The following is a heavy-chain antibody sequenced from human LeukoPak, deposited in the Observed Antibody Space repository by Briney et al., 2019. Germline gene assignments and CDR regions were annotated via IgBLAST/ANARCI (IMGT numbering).Heavy chain of an antibody. D-gene: IGHD2-15*01. Sequence: ASVKVSFKASGYTFTSYDINWVRQATGQGLEWMGWMNPNSGNTGYAQKFQGRVTMTRNTSISTAYMELSSLRSEDTAVYYCARGAGPRGVAATLNWFDPWGQGTLVTVSS. CDR1: GYTFTSYD. J-gene: IGHJ5*02. CDR2: MNPNSGNT. CDR3: ARGAGPRGVAATLNWFDP. V-gene: IGHV1-8*01.